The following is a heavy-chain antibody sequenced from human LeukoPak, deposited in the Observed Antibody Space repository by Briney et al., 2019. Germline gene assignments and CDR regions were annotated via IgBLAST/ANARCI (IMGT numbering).Heavy chain of an antibody. V-gene: IGHV3-74*01. J-gene: IGHJ4*02. CDR1: GFTFSRYR. CDR2: INTDGSST. Sequence: GGSLRLSCAASGFTFSRYRMHWVRQAPGKGLVWVSHINTDGSSTNYADSVKGRFAISRDNAKNTPHLQMNSLRAEDTAVYYCARADSSGWYGNYWGQGTLVTVSS. D-gene: IGHD6-19*01. CDR3: ARADSSGWYGNY.